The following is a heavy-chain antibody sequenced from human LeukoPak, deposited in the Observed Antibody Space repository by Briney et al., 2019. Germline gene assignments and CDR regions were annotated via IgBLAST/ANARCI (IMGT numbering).Heavy chain of an antibody. CDR2: IYFSGNT. J-gene: IGHJ4*02. CDR1: GGSFSGYY. D-gene: IGHD6-19*01. V-gene: IGHV4-34*01. CDR3: ARDSSGWDHKPFDH. Sequence: PSETLSLTCAVYGGSFSGYYWGWIRQPPGKGLEWIGRIYFSGNTNYNPSLKSRVTISLDTSKNQFSLKLTSVTAADTAVYYCARDSSGWDHKPFDHWGQGTLVTVSS.